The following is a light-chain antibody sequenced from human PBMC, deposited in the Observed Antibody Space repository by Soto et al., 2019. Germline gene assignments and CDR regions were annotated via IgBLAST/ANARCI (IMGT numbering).Light chain of an antibody. Sequence: EIVLTQSPATLSLSQGERATLSCRASQSVSGYLAWYQQKPGQAPRLLIYDASSRAKGIPARFTGSGSGTDFSLTISSLEPEDFAVYYCQQRGTWPTFGQGTKVDIK. V-gene: IGKV3-11*01. J-gene: IGKJ1*01. CDR3: QQRGTWPT. CDR1: QSVSGY. CDR2: DAS.